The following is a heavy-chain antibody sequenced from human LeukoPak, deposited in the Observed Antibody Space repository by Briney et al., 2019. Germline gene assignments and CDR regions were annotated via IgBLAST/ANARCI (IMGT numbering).Heavy chain of an antibody. CDR1: GFTFSSYS. D-gene: IGHD4-11*01. CDR3: ARTPVPTVTPGSPYYFDY. CDR2: ISSSSSTI. J-gene: IGHJ4*02. Sequence: GGSLRLSCAASGFTFSSYSMNWVRQAPGKGLEWVSYISSSSSTIYYADSVKGRFTISRDNAKNSLYLQMNSLRAEDTAVYYCARTPVPTVTPGSPYYFDYWGQGTLVTVSS. V-gene: IGHV3-48*01.